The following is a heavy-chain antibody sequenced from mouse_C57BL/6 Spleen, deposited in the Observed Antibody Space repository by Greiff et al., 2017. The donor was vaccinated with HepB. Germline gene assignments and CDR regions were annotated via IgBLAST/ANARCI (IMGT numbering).Heavy chain of an antibody. J-gene: IGHJ3*01. CDR2: IYPGDGDT. CDR1: GYAFSSSW. Sequence: QVQLQQSGPELVKPGASVKISCKASGYAFSSSWMNWVKQRPGKGLEWIGRIYPGDGDTNYNGKFKGKATLTADKSSSTAYMQLSSLTSEDSAVYFCARYGDYVGAYWGQGTLVTVSA. D-gene: IGHD2-4*01. CDR3: ARYGDYVGAY. V-gene: IGHV1-82*01.